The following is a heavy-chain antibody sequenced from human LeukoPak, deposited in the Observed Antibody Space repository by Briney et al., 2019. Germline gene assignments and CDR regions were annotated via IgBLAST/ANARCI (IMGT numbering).Heavy chain of an antibody. D-gene: IGHD3-9*01. CDR3: ARDQVHYDTLTGYYGHYYMDV. J-gene: IGHJ6*03. Sequence: GGSLRLSCAASGFTFSSSGMHWVRQAPGKGLEWVAFIRYDGNNKYYADSVKGRFTSSRDNSRNTVYLQMDSLRAEDTAVYYCARDQVHYDTLTGYYGHYYMDVWGKGTTVTISS. CDR1: GFTFSSSG. CDR2: IRYDGNNK. V-gene: IGHV3-30*02.